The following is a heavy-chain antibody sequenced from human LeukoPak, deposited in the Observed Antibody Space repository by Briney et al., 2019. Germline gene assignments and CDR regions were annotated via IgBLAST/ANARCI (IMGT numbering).Heavy chain of an antibody. CDR2: ISSSGCTI. CDR3: ARAVGATEDYYYYYYMDV. Sequence: GGSLRLSCAASGFTFSSYEMNWVRQAPGKGLELVSYISSSGCTIYYADSVKGRFTISRDNAKNSLYLQMNSLRAEDTAVYYCARAVGATEDYYYYYYMDVWGKGTTVTVSS. V-gene: IGHV3-48*03. CDR1: GFTFSSYE. D-gene: IGHD1-26*01. J-gene: IGHJ6*03.